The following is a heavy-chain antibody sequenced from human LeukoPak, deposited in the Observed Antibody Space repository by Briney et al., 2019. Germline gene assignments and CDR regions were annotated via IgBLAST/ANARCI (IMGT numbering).Heavy chain of an antibody. CDR3: AKQQVGSCFDY. V-gene: IGHV3-7*02. D-gene: IGHD6-13*01. CDR2: IHYDGSEK. J-gene: IGHJ4*02. Sequence: GGSLRLSCAASGLTFRIYWMSWVRQAPGKGLEWVANIHYDGSEKYYVDSVKGRFTISRDNAKNSLYLQVNSLRAEDTAVYYCAKQQVGSCFDYWGQGTLVTVSS. CDR1: GLTFRIYW.